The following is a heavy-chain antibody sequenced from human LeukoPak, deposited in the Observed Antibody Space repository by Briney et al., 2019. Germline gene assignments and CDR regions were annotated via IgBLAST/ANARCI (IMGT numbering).Heavy chain of an antibody. D-gene: IGHD3-16*01. V-gene: IGHV4-59*01. CDR1: GGSTSSYY. Sequence: SETLSLTCTASGGSTSSYYWSWIRQPPGKGLEWIGYIYYSGSTNYNPSLKSRVTISVDTSKNQFSLKLSSVTAADTAVYYCARGVRGGLDYWGQGTLVTVSS. CDR3: ARGVRGGLDY. J-gene: IGHJ4*02. CDR2: IYYSGST.